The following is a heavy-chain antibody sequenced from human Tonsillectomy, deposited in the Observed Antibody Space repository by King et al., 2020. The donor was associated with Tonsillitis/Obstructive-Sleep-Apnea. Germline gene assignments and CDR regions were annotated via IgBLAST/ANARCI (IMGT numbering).Heavy chain of an antibody. CDR2: IKQDGSEQ. V-gene: IGHV3-7*01. D-gene: IGHD2-2*03. Sequence: VQLVESGGGLVQPGGSLRLSCAASGVTFSRYYMNWVRQAPGKGLEWVANIKQDGSEQYYVDSVRGRFTISRDNAKNSLYLQMNSLRAEDTALYYCAGDLGFFTSASCYAGFDNWGQGTMGTGPS. CDR3: AGDLGFFTSASCYAGFDN. J-gene: IGHJ3*02. CDR1: GVTFSRYY.